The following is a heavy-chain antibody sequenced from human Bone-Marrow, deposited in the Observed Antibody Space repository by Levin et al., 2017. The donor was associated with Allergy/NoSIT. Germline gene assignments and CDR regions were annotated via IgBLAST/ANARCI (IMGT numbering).Heavy chain of an antibody. CDR1: GFSLSTSGVS. CDR3: ARRYYDILTGYYSGAFDF. D-gene: IGHD3-9*01. J-gene: IGHJ3*01. V-gene: IGHV2-5*02. Sequence: SGPTLVKPTQTLTLTCSFSGFSLSTSGVSVGWIRQPPGKALEWLALIDWDDYKRYSPSLNSRLTITKDTSKNQVVLRMTTMDPMDTATYYCARRYYDILTGYYSGAFDFWGQGTMVTVSS. CDR2: IDWDDYK.